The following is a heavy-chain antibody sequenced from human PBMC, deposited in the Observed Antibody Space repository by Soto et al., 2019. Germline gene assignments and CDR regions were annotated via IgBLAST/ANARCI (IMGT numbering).Heavy chain of an antibody. V-gene: IGHV3-30*03. J-gene: IGHJ3*02. Sequence: GGSLRLSCAASGFTFSSYGMHWVRQAPGKGLEWVAVILYDGSNKYYADSVKGRFSISRDNSKNTLYLQMDSLRVEDTAVYYCATAGRAAWIQPRDTIDIWGQGPLVTLSS. CDR1: GFTFSSYG. CDR2: ILYDGSNK. D-gene: IGHD5-18*01. CDR3: ATAGRAAWIQPRDTIDI.